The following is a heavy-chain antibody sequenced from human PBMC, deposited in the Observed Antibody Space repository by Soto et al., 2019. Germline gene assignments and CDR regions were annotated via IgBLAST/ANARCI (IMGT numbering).Heavy chain of an antibody. CDR3: ARIVMHPMR. Sequence: SETLSLTCSVPGASIRSGGYYWSWLRQSPGKGLEWIGHIYYTGSTFYSPSLKSRLTISLDTSKDQFSLDLRSVTAADTAMDYCARIVMHPMRWGRGPLVTVSS. J-gene: IGHJ4*02. V-gene: IGHV4-31*03. D-gene: IGHD1-26*01. CDR2: IYYTGST. CDR1: GASIRSGGYY.